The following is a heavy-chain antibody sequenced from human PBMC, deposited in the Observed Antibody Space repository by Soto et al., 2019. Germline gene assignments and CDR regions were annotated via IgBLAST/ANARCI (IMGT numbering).Heavy chain of an antibody. CDR3: AKGSIEYSASVDN. D-gene: IGHD5-12*01. Sequence: DVQLLESGGGLVQPGGSLRLSCAASGFSFSSYAMVWVRQAPGKGLEWVAVISARGGSSYFADSVKGRFTLSRDNSKNVLSLEMNSLRAEDTAIYFCAKGSIEYSASVDNWGQGTLVVVPS. J-gene: IGHJ4*02. CDR2: ISARGGSS. V-gene: IGHV3-23*01. CDR1: GFSFSSYA.